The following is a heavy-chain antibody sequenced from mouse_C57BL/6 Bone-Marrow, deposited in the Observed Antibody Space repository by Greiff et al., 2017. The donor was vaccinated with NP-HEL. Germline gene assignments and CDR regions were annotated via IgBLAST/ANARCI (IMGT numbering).Heavy chain of an antibody. CDR1: GYTFTSYD. V-gene: IGHV1-85*01. CDR3: ALSPYWYFDV. Sequence: QVHVKQSGPELVKPGASVKLSCKASGYTFTSYDINWVKQRPGQGLEWIGWIYPRDGSTKYNEKFKGKATLTVDTSSSTAYMELHSLTSEDSAVYFCALSPYWYFDVWGTGTTVTVSS. J-gene: IGHJ1*03. CDR2: IYPRDGST.